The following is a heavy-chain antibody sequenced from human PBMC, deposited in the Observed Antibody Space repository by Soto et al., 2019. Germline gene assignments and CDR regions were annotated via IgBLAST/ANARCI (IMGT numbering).Heavy chain of an antibody. J-gene: IGHJ3*02. CDR1: GYTFTSYD. D-gene: IGHD6-19*01. V-gene: IGHV1-8*01. Sequence: QVQLVQSGAEVKKPGASVKVSCKASGYTFTSYDINWVRQATGQGLEWMGWMNPNSGNTGYAQKFQGRVTRTRNTSISTAYMELSSLRSEDTAVYYCARENGYSSGWYGRAFDILGQGTMVTVSS. CDR2: MNPNSGNT. CDR3: ARENGYSSGWYGRAFDI.